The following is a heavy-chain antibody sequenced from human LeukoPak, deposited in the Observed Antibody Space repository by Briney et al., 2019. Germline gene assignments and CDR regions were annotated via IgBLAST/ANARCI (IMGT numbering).Heavy chain of an antibody. CDR2: IYTSGST. D-gene: IGHD2-2*01. CDR3: ARFAKVPAAIRKVYYYYYYMDV. Sequence: PSETLSLTCTVSGGSISSGSYYWSWIRQPAGKGLEWIGRIYTSGSTNYNPSLKSRVTISVDTSKNQFSLKLSSVTAADTAVYYCARFAKVPAAIRKVYYYYYYMDVWGKGTTVTVSS. CDR1: GGSISSGSYY. V-gene: IGHV4-61*02. J-gene: IGHJ6*03.